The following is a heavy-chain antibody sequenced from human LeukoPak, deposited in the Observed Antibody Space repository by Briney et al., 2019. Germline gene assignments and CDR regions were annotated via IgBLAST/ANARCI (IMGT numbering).Heavy chain of an antibody. V-gene: IGHV3-53*04. D-gene: IGHD3-22*01. CDR2: IYSGGST. Sequence: SGGSLRLSCAASGFTVSSNYMSWVRQAPGKGLEWVSVIYSGGSTYYADSVKGRFTISRHNSKNTLYLQMNSLRAEDTAVYYCARAESNYDSSGGYGMDVWGQGTTVTVSS. CDR3: ARAESNYDSSGGYGMDV. J-gene: IGHJ6*02. CDR1: GFTVSSNY.